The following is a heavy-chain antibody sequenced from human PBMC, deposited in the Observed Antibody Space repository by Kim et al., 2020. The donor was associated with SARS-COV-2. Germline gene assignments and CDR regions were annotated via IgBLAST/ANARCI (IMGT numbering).Heavy chain of an antibody. CDR1: GGSFSGYY. J-gene: IGHJ6*02. CDR3: ARGAPGVRGYDSSGYYWESNYYYGMDV. D-gene: IGHD3-22*01. V-gene: IGHV4-34*01. CDR2: INHSGST. Sequence: SETLSLTCAVYGGSFSGYYWSWIRQPPGKGLEWIGEINHSGSTNYNPSLKSRVTISVDTSKNQFSLKLSSVTAADTAVYYCARGAPGVRGYDSSGYYWESNYYYGMDVWGQGTTVTVSS.